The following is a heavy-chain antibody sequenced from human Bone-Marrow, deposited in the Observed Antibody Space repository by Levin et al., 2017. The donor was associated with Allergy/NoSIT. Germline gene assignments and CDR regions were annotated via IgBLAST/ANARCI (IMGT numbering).Heavy chain of an antibody. V-gene: IGHV3-23*01. D-gene: IGHD4-17*01. CDR2: LDGSSGKT. J-gene: IGHJ6*03. Sequence: PMASVKVSCRISGFIFADYAMNWVRQAPGRGLEWVSSLDGSSGKTHYADSVKGRFTISREYSKNTLFLQMNSLRVEDTARYYCAKAGTTVMLDYSYLDVWGEGTAVTVSS. CDR1: GFIFADYA. CDR3: AKAGTTVMLDYSYLDV.